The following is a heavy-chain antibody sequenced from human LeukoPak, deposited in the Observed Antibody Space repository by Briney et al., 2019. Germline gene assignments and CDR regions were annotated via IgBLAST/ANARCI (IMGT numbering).Heavy chain of an antibody. J-gene: IGHJ4*02. CDR2: FSSSGET. CDR1: GFTFSTYA. V-gene: IGHV3-23*01. D-gene: IGHD4-23*01. Sequence: GGSLRLSCAASGFTFSTYAMAWVRQAPGKGLEWVSAFSSSGETHYADSVKGRFTISRDNSKNTLYLQMNSLRADDTALYYCAKDLRLSVGTSPFDYWGQGTLVTVSS. CDR3: AKDLRLSVGTSPFDY.